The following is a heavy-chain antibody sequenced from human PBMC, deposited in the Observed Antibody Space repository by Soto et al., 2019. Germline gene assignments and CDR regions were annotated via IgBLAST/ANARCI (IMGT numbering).Heavy chain of an antibody. CDR2: ISYHGSNE. CDR3: ARAPAYGGDPFDV. V-gene: IGHV3-30*04. J-gene: IGHJ3*01. Sequence: GPLRPSGSASGSTFSSYAMHGVRQAPGKGLEWVALISYHGSNEYYADSVKGRFTISRDNSKNTLYLQMNSLRADDKALYYCARAPAYGGDPFDVWGQGTMVTV. D-gene: IGHD3-10*01. CDR1: GSTFSSYA.